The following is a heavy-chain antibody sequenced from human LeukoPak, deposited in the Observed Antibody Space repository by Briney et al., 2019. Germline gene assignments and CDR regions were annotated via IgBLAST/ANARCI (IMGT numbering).Heavy chain of an antibody. Sequence: SESLSLTCTVSGGSISSYYWSWIRRPPGKGLEWIGYIYYSGSTNYNPSLKSRVTISVDTSKNQFSLKLSSVTAADTAVYYCARDGGGGWFDPWGQGTLVTVSS. CDR3: ARDGGGGWFDP. CDR1: GGSISSYY. J-gene: IGHJ5*02. CDR2: IYYSGST. V-gene: IGHV4-59*01. D-gene: IGHD2-15*01.